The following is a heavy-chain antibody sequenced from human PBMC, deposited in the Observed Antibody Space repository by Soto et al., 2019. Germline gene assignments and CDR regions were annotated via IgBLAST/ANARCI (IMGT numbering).Heavy chain of an antibody. Sequence: EVQLVESGGGLVQPGGSLRLSCAASGFTFSSYWMSWVRQAPGKGLEWVANIKQDGSEKYYVDSVKGRFTISRDNAKNSRYQQMNSLRAEDTAVYYCARANDYYYGSGSYGDYWGQGTLVTVSS. J-gene: IGHJ4*02. CDR3: ARANDYYYGSGSYGDY. CDR1: GFTFSSYW. CDR2: IKQDGSEK. V-gene: IGHV3-7*01. D-gene: IGHD3-10*01.